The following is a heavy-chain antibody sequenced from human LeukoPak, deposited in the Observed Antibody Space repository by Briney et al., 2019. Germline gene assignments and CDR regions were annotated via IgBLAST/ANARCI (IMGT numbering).Heavy chain of an antibody. CDR1: GGSISSGDYY. V-gene: IGHV4-30-4*08. Sequence: PSETLSLTCTVSGGSISSGDYYRSWIRQPPGKGLEWIGYIYYSGSTYYNPSLKSRVTISVDTSKNQFSLKLSSVTAADTAVYYCARDSGTGYYRYWGQGTLVTVSS. CDR2: IYYSGST. D-gene: IGHD3/OR15-3a*01. J-gene: IGHJ4*02. CDR3: ARDSGTGYYRY.